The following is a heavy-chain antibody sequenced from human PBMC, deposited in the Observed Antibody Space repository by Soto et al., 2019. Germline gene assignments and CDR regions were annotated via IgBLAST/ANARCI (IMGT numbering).Heavy chain of an antibody. V-gene: IGHV2-26*01. J-gene: IGHJ4*02. CDR3: ARIIPAPYSGGWYPVGY. Sequence: QVTLKESGPVLVKPTETLTLTCTVSGFSLSNARMGVSWIRQPPGKALEWLAHIFSNDEKSYSTSLKSSLTIPTDTSKSQVVLTMTNLDPVDTATYYCARIIPAPYSGGWYPVGYWGQGTLVTVSS. CDR2: IFSNDEK. CDR1: GFSLSNARMG. D-gene: IGHD6-19*01.